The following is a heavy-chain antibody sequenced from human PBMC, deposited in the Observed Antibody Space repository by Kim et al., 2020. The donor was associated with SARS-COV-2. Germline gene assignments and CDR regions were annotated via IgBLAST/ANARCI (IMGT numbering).Heavy chain of an antibody. V-gene: IGHV4-34*01. CDR1: GGSFSGYY. CDR3: ARGRYSSGWGAFDI. CDR2: INHSGST. D-gene: IGHD6-19*01. J-gene: IGHJ3*02. Sequence: SETLSLTCAVYGGSFSGYYWSWIRQPPGKGLEWIGEINHSGSTNYNPSLKSRVTISVDTSKNQFSLKLSSVTAADTAVYYCARGRYSSGWGAFDIWGQG.